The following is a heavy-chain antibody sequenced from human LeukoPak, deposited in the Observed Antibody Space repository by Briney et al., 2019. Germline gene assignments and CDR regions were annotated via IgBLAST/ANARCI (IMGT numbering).Heavy chain of an antibody. Sequence: GGFLRLSCAASGFTFSSYGMHWVRQAPGKGLEWVAVISYDGKNEYYTDSVKGRFTISRGNAKNTLYLQMNSLRAEDTAVYYCAKQMAVDYFDYWGQGTLVTVSS. CDR1: GFTFSSYG. J-gene: IGHJ4*02. CDR3: AKQMAVDYFDY. CDR2: ISYDGKNE. V-gene: IGHV3-30*18. D-gene: IGHD5-24*01.